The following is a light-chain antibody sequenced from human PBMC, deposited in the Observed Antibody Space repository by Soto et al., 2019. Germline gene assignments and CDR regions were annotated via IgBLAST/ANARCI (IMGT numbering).Light chain of an antibody. V-gene: IGLV1-47*01. CDR1: SSNIGSNY. CDR3: AAWDDSLSGPWV. Sequence: QSVLTQPPSASGTPGQRVTISCSGSSSNIGSNYVYWYQQLPGTAPKLLIYRNNQRPSGVPDRFSGSKSGTSASLAISGLRSEDEADYYCAAWDDSLSGPWVFVAGTKVTVL. CDR2: RNN. J-gene: IGLJ3*02.